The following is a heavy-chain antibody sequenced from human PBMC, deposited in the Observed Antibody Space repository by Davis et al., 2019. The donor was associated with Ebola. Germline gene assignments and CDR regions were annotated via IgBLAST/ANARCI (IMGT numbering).Heavy chain of an antibody. Sequence: PSETLSLTCTFSDGSISSHYWTWIRQPPGKGLEWIGYIYYSGNTNYNPSLKIRVTISVDTSKNQFSLMLMSVTAANTAMYYCARDRYGYNSWGFDLWGRGTLITVSS. CDR3: ARDRYGYNSWGFDL. J-gene: IGHJ2*01. D-gene: IGHD5-24*01. CDR1: DGSISSHY. CDR2: IYYSGNT. V-gene: IGHV4-59*11.